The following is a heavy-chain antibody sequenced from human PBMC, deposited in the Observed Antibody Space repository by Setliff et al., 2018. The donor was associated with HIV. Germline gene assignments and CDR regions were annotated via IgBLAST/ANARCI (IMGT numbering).Heavy chain of an antibody. CDR1: GGSFSCYY. J-gene: IGHJ3*02. CDR3: ATASGYDLFMGAFDI. D-gene: IGHD5-12*01. Sequence: PSETLSLTCAVSGGSFSCYYWSWIRQPPGKGLEWIGEINQSGGINYNPSLKSRVTISIDTFKNQFSMKLYSVTAADTAVYYCATASGYDLFMGAFDIWGQGTMVTVSS. CDR2: INQSGGI. V-gene: IGHV4-34*01.